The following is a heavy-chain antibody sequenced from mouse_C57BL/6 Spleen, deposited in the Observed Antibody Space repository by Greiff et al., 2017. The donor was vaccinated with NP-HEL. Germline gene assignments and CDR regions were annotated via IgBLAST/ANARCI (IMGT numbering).Heavy chain of an antibody. J-gene: IGHJ1*03. Sequence: EVQLQESGPELVKPGASVKIPCKASGYTFTDYNMDWVKQSHGKSLEWIGDINPNNGGTIYNQKFKGKATLTVDKSSSTAYMELRSLTSEGTAVYYCARSLGGNWYFDVWGTGTTVTVSS. CDR2: INPNNGGT. CDR3: ARSLGGNWYFDV. D-gene: IGHD1-1*02. V-gene: IGHV1-18*01. CDR1: GYTFTDYN.